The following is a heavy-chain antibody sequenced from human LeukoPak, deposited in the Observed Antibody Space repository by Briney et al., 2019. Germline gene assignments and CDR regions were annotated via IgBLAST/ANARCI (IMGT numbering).Heavy chain of an antibody. CDR3: ARDLEIVGATRAPSYYYYGMDV. CDR2: ISAYNGNT. V-gene: IGHV1-18*01. CDR1: GHTFTSYG. Sequence: ASVKVSCKASGHTFTSYGISWVRQAPGQGLEWRGWISAYNGNTNYAQKLQGRVTMTTDTSTSTAYMELRSLRSDDTAVYYCARDLEIVGATRAPSYYYYGMDVWGQGTTVTVSS. D-gene: IGHD1-26*01. J-gene: IGHJ6*02.